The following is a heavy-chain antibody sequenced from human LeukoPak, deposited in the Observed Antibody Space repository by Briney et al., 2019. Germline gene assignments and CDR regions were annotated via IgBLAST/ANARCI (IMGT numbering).Heavy chain of an antibody. CDR1: GGTFSSYA. Sequence: ASVKVSCKASGGTFSSYAISWVRQAPGQGLEWMGGIIPIFGTANYAQKFQGRVTITTDESTSTAYMELSSLRSEDTAVYYCARDLYYYGSGSSYYGMDVWGQGTTVTVSS. J-gene: IGHJ6*02. D-gene: IGHD3-10*01. V-gene: IGHV1-69*05. CDR3: ARDLYYYGSGSSYYGMDV. CDR2: IIPIFGTA.